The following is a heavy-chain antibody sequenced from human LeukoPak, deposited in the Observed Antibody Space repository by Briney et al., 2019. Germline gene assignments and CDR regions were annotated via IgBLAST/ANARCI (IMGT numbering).Heavy chain of an antibody. J-gene: IGHJ6*04. CDR1: GYTFTGYY. V-gene: IGHV1-2*04. D-gene: IGHD3-10*01. CDR2: INPNSGGT. Sequence: ASVKVCCKASGYTFTGYYMHWVRQAPGQGLEWMGWINPNSGGTNYAQKFQGWVTMTRDTSISTAYMELSRLRSDDTAVYYCARERYYYGSGSYRYYYYGMDVWGKGTTVTVSS. CDR3: ARERYYYGSGSYRYYYYGMDV.